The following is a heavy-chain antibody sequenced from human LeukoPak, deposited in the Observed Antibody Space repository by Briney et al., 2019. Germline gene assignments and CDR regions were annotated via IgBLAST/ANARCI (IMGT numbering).Heavy chain of an antibody. V-gene: IGHV3-74*01. D-gene: IGHD3-3*02. CDR3: AKDAFWPVGFDP. J-gene: IGHJ5*02. CDR1: GFTFSNYW. CDR2: INRDGSTT. Sequence: GGSLRLSCAASGFTFSNYWVHWVRQAPGKGLVWVSRINRDGSTTNYADSVKGRFTISRDNSKNTLYLQMNSLRTEDTAVYYCAKDAFWPVGFDPWGQGTLVTVSS.